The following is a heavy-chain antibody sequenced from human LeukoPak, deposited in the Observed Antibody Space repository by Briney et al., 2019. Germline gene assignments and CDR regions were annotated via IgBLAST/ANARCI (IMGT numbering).Heavy chain of an antibody. V-gene: IGHV1-18*01. Sequence: ASVKVSCXASGYTFTSYGISWVRQAHGQGLEWMGWISAYNGNTNYAQKLQGRITMTTDTSTSTAYMELRSLRSDDTAVYYCARRDNKAPYYFDYWGQGTLVTVSS. J-gene: IGHJ4*02. CDR3: ARRDNKAPYYFDY. CDR1: GYTFTSYG. D-gene: IGHD5-24*01. CDR2: ISAYNGNT.